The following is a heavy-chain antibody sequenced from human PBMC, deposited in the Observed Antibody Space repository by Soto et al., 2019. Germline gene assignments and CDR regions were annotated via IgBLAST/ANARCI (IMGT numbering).Heavy chain of an antibody. CDR2: IKSKTDGGTT. CDR1: GFTFSNAW. CDR3: TTEVRRVVRGVTYGMDV. D-gene: IGHD3-10*01. J-gene: IGHJ6*02. V-gene: IGHV3-15*01. Sequence: PGGSLRLSCAASGFTFSNAWMSWVRQAPGKGLEWVGRIKSKTDGGTTDYAAPVKGRFTISRDDSKNTLYLQMNSLKTEDTAVYYCTTEVRRVVRGVTYGMDVWGQGSTVTVSS.